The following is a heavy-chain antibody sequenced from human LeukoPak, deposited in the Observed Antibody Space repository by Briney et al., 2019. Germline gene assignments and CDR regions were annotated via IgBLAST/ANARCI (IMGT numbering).Heavy chain of an antibody. J-gene: IGHJ3*02. CDR3: AREDSSGAFDI. Sequence: PGGALRLSCAASGFTFRSYDMHWVRQAPGKGREGVAVVWDDESNKYYVDSVKGRFTISRDNSKNTLYLQMNSLRVEDTALYYCAREDSSGAFDIWGQGTMVTVSS. CDR1: GFTFRSYD. V-gene: IGHV3-33*01. D-gene: IGHD3-22*01. CDR2: VWDDESNK.